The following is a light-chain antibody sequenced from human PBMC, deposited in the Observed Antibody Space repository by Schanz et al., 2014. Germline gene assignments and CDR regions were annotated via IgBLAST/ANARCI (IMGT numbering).Light chain of an antibody. V-gene: IGLV2-14*01. CDR2: DVS. CDR3: SSYTSVNWV. J-gene: IGLJ3*02. Sequence: QSALTQPASVSGSPGQSITISCTGTSSDVGGYNYVSWYQQHPGKAPKLMIYDVSNRPSGVSNRFSGSKSGNTASLTISGLQAEDEADYYCSSYTSVNWVFGGGTKLTVL. CDR1: SSDVGGYNY.